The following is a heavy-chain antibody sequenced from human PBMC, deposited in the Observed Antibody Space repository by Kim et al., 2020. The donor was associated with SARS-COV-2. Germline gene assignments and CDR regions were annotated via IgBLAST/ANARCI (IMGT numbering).Heavy chain of an antibody. CDR3: AGASGITMIVVVTAYGMDV. Sequence: ASVKVSCKASGYTFTSYYMHWVRQAPGQGLEWMGIINPSGGSTSYAQKFQGRVTMTRDTSTSTVYMELSSLRSEDTAVYYCAGASGITMIVVVTAYGMDVWGQGTTVTVSS. D-gene: IGHD3-22*01. V-gene: IGHV1-46*01. CDR1: GYTFTSYY. J-gene: IGHJ6*02. CDR2: INPSGGST.